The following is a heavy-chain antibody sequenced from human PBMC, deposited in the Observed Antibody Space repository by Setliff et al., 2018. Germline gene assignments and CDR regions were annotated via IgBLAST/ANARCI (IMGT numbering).Heavy chain of an antibody. Sequence: ASVKVSCKASGYPFISYDINWVRQAPGQGLEWMGWFNTNTGNPTYSQGFTGRIVFSLEASANTAYLQISNLETEDTGVYYCSRETWYDEGYSYMDVWGQGTAVTVSS. J-gene: IGHJ6*03. CDR1: GYPFISYD. CDR2: FNTNTGNP. D-gene: IGHD1-1*01. V-gene: IGHV7-4-1*02. CDR3: SRETWYDEGYSYMDV.